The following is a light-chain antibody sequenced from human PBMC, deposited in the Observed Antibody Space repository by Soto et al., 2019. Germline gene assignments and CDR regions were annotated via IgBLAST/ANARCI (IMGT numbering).Light chain of an antibody. V-gene: IGLV2-14*03. CDR1: NSDVGGYNY. Sequence: QSALTQPASVSGSPGQSITISCTGTNSDVGGYNYVSWYQQHPGQAPKLMIYDVSARPSGVSSRFSGSKSGNTASLTISGLQADDEADYYCSSSTSTNTVLFGGGTKVTVL. CDR2: DVS. J-gene: IGLJ2*01. CDR3: SSSTSTNTVL.